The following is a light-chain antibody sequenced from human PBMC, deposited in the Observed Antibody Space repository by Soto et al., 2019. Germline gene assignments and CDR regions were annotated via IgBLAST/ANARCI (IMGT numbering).Light chain of an antibody. J-gene: IGLJ2*01. CDR2: EDN. V-gene: IGLV6-57*03. CDR3: QSYHSSTVV. CDR1: SGSIASNY. Sequence: NFMLTQPHSVSESPGKTVTISCTRSSGSIASNYVQWFQQRPGSAPTTVIYEDNQRPSGVPDRFSGSIHSSSNSAPLTNSGTKDEDEAYNFCQSYHSSTVVFGGGTKLTVL.